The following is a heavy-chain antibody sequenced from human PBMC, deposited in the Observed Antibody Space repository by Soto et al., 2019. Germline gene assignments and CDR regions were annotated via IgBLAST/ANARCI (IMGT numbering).Heavy chain of an antibody. CDR1: GFTFSSYA. D-gene: IGHD1-1*01. CDR3: AKCRGQNWNLDY. J-gene: IGHJ4*02. CDR2: ISGSGGTA. V-gene: IGHV3-23*01. Sequence: EVQLLESGGGSVQPGGSLRLSCAASGFTFSSYAMHWVRRPPGKGLEWVSSISGSGGTAYYADSVKGRFSISRDSLVNTLYLQMNSLRAEDTAVYYCAKCRGQNWNLDYWGQGTLVTVSP.